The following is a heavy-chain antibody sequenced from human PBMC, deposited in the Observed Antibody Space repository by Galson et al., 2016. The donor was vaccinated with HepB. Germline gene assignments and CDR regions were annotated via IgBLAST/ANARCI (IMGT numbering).Heavy chain of an antibody. J-gene: IGHJ4*02. V-gene: IGHV1-3*01. CDR3: AREPPLRRRYYGSEPEGWFYY. CDR1: GYTLTNYA. CDR2: INPGNGNT. D-gene: IGHD3-10*01. Sequence: SVKVSCKASGYTLTNYAIHWVRQAPGQRLEWMGWINPGNGNTQYSQKFQGRVTITRDTSTSTVYMELSSLRSEDTAVYYCAREPPLRRRYYGSEPEGWFYYWGQGTLVTVSS.